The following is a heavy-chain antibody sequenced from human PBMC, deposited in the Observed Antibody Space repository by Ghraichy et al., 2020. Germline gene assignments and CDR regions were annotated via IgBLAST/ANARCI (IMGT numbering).Heavy chain of an antibody. Sequence: SVKVSCKASGGTFSSYAISWVRQAPGQGLEWMGGIIPIFGTANYAQKFQGRVTITADESTSTAFMELSSLRSEDTAVYYCAREGLRWRGYFDLWGRGTLVTVSS. CDR1: GGTFSSYA. D-gene: IGHD4-23*01. CDR3: AREGLRWRGYFDL. CDR2: IIPIFGTA. J-gene: IGHJ2*01. V-gene: IGHV1-69*13.